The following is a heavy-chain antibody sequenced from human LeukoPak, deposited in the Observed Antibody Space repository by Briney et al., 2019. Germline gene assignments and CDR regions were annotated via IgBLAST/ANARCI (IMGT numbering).Heavy chain of an antibody. J-gene: IGHJ4*02. CDR1: GGTFSSYT. CDR2: IIPILGIA. CDR3: ARESLDSSSWYYFDY. Sequence: ASVKVSCKASGGTFSSYTISWVRQAPGQGLEWMGRIIPILGIANYAQKFQGRVTITADKSTSTAYMELSSLRAEDTALYYCARESLDSSSWYYFDYWGQGTLVTVSS. D-gene: IGHD6-13*01. V-gene: IGHV1-69*04.